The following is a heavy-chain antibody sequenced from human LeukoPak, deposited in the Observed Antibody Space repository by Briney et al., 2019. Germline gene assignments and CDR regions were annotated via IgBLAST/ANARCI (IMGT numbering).Heavy chain of an antibody. Sequence: SETLSLTCAVSGGSFSSGDYSWSWIRQPPGNGLEGIGYIFQSGSTYYNPALKSRVNISVDRSKNQFSLKLSSVPAADTAVYYCARVGSDWNDVRYNWFDPWGQGTLVTVSS. D-gene: IGHD1-1*01. CDR2: IFQSGST. CDR3: ARVGSDWNDVRYNWFDP. V-gene: IGHV4-30-2*01. J-gene: IGHJ5*02. CDR1: GGSFSSGDYS.